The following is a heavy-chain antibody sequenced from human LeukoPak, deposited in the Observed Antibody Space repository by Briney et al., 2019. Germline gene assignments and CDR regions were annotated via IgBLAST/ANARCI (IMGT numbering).Heavy chain of an antibody. D-gene: IGHD4-11*01. CDR1: GYSISSGYY. CDR2: IYHSGST. Sequence: SETLSLTCTVSGYSISSGYYWGWSRQPPGKGLEWIGSIYHSGSTYYNPSLKSRVTISVDTSKNQFSLKLSSVTAADTAVYYCARESYTNRGYYSYYMDVWGKGTTVTVSS. J-gene: IGHJ6*03. CDR3: ARESYTNRGYYSYYMDV. V-gene: IGHV4-38-2*02.